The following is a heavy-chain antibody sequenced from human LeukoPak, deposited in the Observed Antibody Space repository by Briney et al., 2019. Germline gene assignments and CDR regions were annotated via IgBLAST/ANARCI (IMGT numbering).Heavy chain of an antibody. D-gene: IGHD4-17*01. V-gene: IGHV1-46*01. Sequence: VASVKVSCKASGYTFTSYFMHWVRQAPGQGLDWMGIINPSSGSTSYAQKFQGRVTMTRDTSTSTVYMELSSLRSEDTAVYYCARDSADYGDYDYWGQGTLVTVSS. CDR1: GYTFTSYF. CDR3: ARDSADYGDYDY. J-gene: IGHJ4*02. CDR2: INPSSGST.